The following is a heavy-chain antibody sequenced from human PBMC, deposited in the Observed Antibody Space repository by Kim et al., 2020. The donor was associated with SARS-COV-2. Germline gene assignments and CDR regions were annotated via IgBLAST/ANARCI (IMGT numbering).Heavy chain of an antibody. J-gene: IGHJ4*02. CDR1: GYTFTGYY. CDR3: ARPLSSSWYYFDY. D-gene: IGHD6-13*01. Sequence: ASVKVSCKASGYTFTGYYMHWVRQAPGQGLEWMGRINPNSGGTNYAQKFQGRVTMTRDTSISTAYMELSRLRSDDTAVYYCARPLSSSWYYFDYWGQGTLVTVSS. CDR2: INPNSGGT. V-gene: IGHV1-2*06.